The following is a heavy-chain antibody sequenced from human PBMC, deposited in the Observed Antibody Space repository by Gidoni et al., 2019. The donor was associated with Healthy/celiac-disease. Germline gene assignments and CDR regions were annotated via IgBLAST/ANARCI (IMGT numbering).Heavy chain of an antibody. CDR1: GGSISSSSYY. D-gene: IGHD2-2*01. J-gene: IGHJ5*02. V-gene: IGHV4-39*01. Sequence: QLQLQESGPGLVKPSETLSLTCTVSGGSISSSSYYWGWFRQPPGNGLEWIGSIYYSGSTYYNPSLKSRVTISVDTSKNQFSLKLSSVTAADTAVYYCARQWEIVVVAWFDPWGQGTLVTVSS. CDR3: ARQWEIVVVAWFDP. CDR2: IYYSGST.